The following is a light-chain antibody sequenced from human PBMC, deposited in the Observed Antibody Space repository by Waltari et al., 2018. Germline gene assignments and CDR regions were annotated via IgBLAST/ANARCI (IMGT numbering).Light chain of an antibody. V-gene: IGKV3-15*01. CDR3: QQYNNWLPMYT. J-gene: IGKJ2*01. Sequence: EIVMTQSPATLSVSPGERATLSCRASQSVSSNLAWYQPKPGQAPRLLIYGASTRATGIPARFSGSGSGTEFTLTISSMQSEDFAVYYCQQYNNWLPMYTFGQGTKLEIK. CDR2: GAS. CDR1: QSVSSN.